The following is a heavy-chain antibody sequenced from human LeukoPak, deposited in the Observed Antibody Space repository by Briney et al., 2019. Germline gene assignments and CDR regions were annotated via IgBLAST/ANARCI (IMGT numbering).Heavy chain of an antibody. J-gene: IGHJ4*02. Sequence: GGSLRLSCAASGLVFGEYAMAWVRQAPGKGLECVSIISDDSSFTYYLDSVKGRSTIFRDNSKNTLYLHMNSLKAEDTAVYYCAKGRCSGPGCDSFDYWGQGALVTVSS. CDR3: AKGRCSGPGCDSFDY. V-gene: IGHV3-23*01. CDR1: GLVFGEYA. D-gene: IGHD5-12*01. CDR2: ISDDSSFT.